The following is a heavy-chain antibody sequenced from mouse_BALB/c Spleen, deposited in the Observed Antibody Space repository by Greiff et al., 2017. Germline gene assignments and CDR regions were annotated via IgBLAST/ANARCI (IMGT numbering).Heavy chain of an antibody. CDR1: GYTFTSYW. CDR3: TREHGHYEGAMDY. V-gene: IGHV1-87*01. CDR2: IYPGDGDT. Sequence: QVQLKESGAELARPGASVKLSCKASGYTFTSYWMQWVKQRPGQGLEWIGAIYPGDGDTRYTQKFKGKATLTADKSSSTAYMELRSLTSEDSAVYYCTREHGHYEGAMDYWGQGTSVTVSS. D-gene: IGHD2-1*01. J-gene: IGHJ4*01.